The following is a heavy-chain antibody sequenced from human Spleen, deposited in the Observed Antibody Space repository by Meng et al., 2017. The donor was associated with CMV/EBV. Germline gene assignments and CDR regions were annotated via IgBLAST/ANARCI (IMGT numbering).Heavy chain of an antibody. J-gene: IGHJ6*02. V-gene: IGHV1-69*05. CDR1: GGTFSSYA. CDR3: ARDNRGFYSDFWTGFKDLYYCYGLDV. CDR2: IIPIFGTA. Sequence: SVKVSCKASGGTFSSYAISWVRQAPGQGLEWMGGIIPIFGTANYAQKFQGRVTITTDESTSTAYMELSSLRSEDTAVYYCARDNRGFYSDFWTGFKDLYYCYGLDVWGLGTTVTVSS. D-gene: IGHD3/OR15-3a*01.